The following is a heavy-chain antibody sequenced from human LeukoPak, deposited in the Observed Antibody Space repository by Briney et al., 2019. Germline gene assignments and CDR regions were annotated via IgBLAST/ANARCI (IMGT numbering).Heavy chain of an antibody. J-gene: IGHJ5*02. V-gene: IGHV1-2*02. CDR2: INPNSGGT. Sequence: ASVKVSCKASGYTFTGYYMHWVRQAPGQGLEWMGWINPNSGGTNYAQKFQGRVTMTRDTSISTAYMELSSLRSEDTAVYYCAITVPRTPSITMVRGVIITYWFDPWGQGTLVTVSS. D-gene: IGHD3-10*01. CDR3: AITVPRTPSITMVRGVIITYWFDP. CDR1: GYTFTGYY.